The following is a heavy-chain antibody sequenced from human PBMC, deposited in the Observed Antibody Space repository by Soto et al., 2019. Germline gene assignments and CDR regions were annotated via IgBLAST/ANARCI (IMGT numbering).Heavy chain of an antibody. CDR3: ASTRGYTYRPFDY. CDR1: CGSIISGDYY. J-gene: IGHJ4*02. V-gene: IGHV4-30-4*01. Sequence: PSETLSLTCTFSCGSIISGDYYWSWIRQTPGKGLEWIGYIYFSGSTTYNPALQSRVTISVHTSTNQFSLKLRSVTAADTAVYYCASTRGYTYRPFDYWGQGTLVTVSS. D-gene: IGHD5-18*01. CDR2: IYFSGST.